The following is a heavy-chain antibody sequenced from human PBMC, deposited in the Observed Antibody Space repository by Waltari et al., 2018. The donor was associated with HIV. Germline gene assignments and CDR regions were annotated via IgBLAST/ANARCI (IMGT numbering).Heavy chain of an antibody. CDR2: INSDGSST. CDR1: GLTFSAHW. CDR3: ARAGGNCTGGSCSLLTDY. V-gene: IGHV3-74*01. J-gene: IGHJ4*01. Sequence: EVQVAESGGGVVQPGGSLRLSCAASGLTFSAHWKPWVRQVPGKGLVWVARINSDGSSTSYADSAKGRLTISRDNAKNTLYLQMNSLRAEDTAVYYCARAGGNCTGGSCSLLTDYWGQGTLVTVSS. D-gene: IGHD2-15*01.